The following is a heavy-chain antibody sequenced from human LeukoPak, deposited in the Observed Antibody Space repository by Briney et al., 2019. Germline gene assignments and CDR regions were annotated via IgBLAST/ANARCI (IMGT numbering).Heavy chain of an antibody. CDR1: GYTFTNYW. CDR3: ARHGPLGMATTGCDY. Sequence: GESLKISFKGSGYTFTNYWIGWVRQMPGKGLEWMGIIYPGNSDTRYSPSFLGRVTISADKSISTAYLQWSSLKASDTAIYYCARHGPLGMATTGCDYWGRGTLVTVSS. V-gene: IGHV5-51*01. CDR2: IYPGNSDT. J-gene: IGHJ4*02. D-gene: IGHD5-24*01.